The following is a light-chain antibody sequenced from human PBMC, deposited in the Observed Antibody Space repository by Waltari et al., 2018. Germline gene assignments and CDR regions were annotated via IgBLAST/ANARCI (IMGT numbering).Light chain of an antibody. V-gene: IGKV2-28*01. Sequence: DIVMTQSPLSLSVTPGEPASISCRSSQSLLRSTGYNFLDWYLQKPGQPPQLLISLGSDRASAVPDRFSGSGTGTDFTLKISRVEAEDVGIYYCMQALHTPTTFGPGTKVDIK. CDR1: QSLLRSTGYNF. CDR3: MQALHTPTT. J-gene: IGKJ3*01. CDR2: LGS.